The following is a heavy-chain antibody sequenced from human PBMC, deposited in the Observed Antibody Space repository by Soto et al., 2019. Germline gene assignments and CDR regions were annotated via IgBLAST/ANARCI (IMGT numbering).Heavy chain of an antibody. J-gene: IGHJ6*02. CDR3: AKNGQPPYYYYGLDV. CDR2: IIPIFGTA. Sequence: GASVKVSCKASGGTFSSYAISWVRQAPGQGLEWMGGIIPIFGTANYAQKFQGRVTITADESTSTAYMELSSLRSEDTAVYYCAKNGQPPYYYYGLDVWGQGTKVTVSS. V-gene: IGHV1-69*13. CDR1: GGTFSSYA. D-gene: IGHD2-8*01.